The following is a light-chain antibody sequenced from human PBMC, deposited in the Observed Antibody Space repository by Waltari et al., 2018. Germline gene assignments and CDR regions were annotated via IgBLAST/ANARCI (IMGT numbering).Light chain of an antibody. V-gene: IGLV2-23*01. J-gene: IGLJ1*01. CDR1: STDLASYNL. CDR3: CSYTGSSTSYG. CDR2: EAT. Sequence: QSALSQPASVSGSPGQSLTITCTGASTDLASYNLVAWYQHHPNRAPKLIIYEATKRRSVISHRFSGATSGATASLRIFGLQADDEADYYCCSYTGSSTSYGCGGGTKVTVL.